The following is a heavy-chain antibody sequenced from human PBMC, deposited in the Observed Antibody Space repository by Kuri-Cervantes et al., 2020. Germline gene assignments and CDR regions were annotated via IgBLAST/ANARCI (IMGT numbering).Heavy chain of an antibody. Sequence: SVKVSCKASGYTFSSYAISWVRQAPGQGLEWMGGINPNFGTANYAQKFQGRVTMTADESTSTAYMELSSLRSEDTAVYYCARVIAAAGTPGENWGQGTLVTVSS. CDR1: GYTFSSYA. J-gene: IGHJ4*02. CDR2: INPNFGTA. CDR3: ARVIAAAGTPGEN. D-gene: IGHD6-13*01. V-gene: IGHV1-69*13.